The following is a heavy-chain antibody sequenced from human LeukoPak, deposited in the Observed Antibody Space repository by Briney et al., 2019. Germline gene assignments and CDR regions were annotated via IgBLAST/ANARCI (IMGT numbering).Heavy chain of an antibody. V-gene: IGHV3-23*01. CDR3: TKDHGSAWKAVDI. CDR1: GFTFSIYV. D-gene: IGHD6-19*01. CDR2: ISGSSSDT. Sequence: TGGSLRLSCAASGFTFSIYVIRWVRQAPGKGPEWVSSISGSSSDTYYADSVKGRFTMSRDNSKNTVYLQMNSLRVEDTAVYYCTKDHGSAWKAVDIWGQGTMVTVSS. J-gene: IGHJ3*02.